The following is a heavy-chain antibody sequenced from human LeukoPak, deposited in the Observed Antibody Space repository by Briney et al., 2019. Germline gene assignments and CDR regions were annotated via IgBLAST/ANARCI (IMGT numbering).Heavy chain of an antibody. D-gene: IGHD1-26*01. CDR1: GYSISSGYY. CDR3: ARLVGAPLAVG. CDR2: IYHSGST. V-gene: IGHV4-38-2*02. J-gene: IGHJ4*02. Sequence: SETLSLTCTVSGYSISSGYYWGWIRQPPGKGLEWIGSIYHSGSTYYNPSLKSRVTISVDTSKNQFSLKLSSVTAADTAVYYCARLVGAPLAVGWGQGTLVTVSS.